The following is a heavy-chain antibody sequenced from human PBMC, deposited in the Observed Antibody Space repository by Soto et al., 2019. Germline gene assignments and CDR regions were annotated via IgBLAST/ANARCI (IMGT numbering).Heavy chain of an antibody. Sequence: VASVKVSCKASGFTFTSSAVQWVRQARGQRLEWIGWIVVGSGNTNYAQKFQERVTITRDMSTSTAYMELSSLRSEDTAVYYCAAAGLATPPAYYYYYYGMDVWGQGTTVTVSS. CDR3: AAAGLATPPAYYYYYYGMDV. CDR1: GFTFTSSA. J-gene: IGHJ6*02. V-gene: IGHV1-58*01. CDR2: IVVGSGNT.